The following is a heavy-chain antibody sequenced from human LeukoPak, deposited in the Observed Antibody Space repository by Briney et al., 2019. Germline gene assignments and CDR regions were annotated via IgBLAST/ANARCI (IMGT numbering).Heavy chain of an antibody. Sequence: ASVKVSCKASGYTFTGYYMHWVRQAPGQGLEWMGWINPNSGGTNYAQKFQGRVTMTRDTSISTAYMELSRLRSDDTAVYYCARDYYDSSGLDLFDYWGQGTLVTVSS. CDR2: INPNSGGT. J-gene: IGHJ4*02. D-gene: IGHD3-22*01. V-gene: IGHV1-2*02. CDR3: ARDYYDSSGLDLFDY. CDR1: GYTFTGYY.